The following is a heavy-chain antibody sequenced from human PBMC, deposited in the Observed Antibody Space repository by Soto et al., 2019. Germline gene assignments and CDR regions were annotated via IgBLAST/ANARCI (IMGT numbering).Heavy chain of an antibody. CDR3: ARDLKAARDFFSYGMDV. CDR2: IYYSGST. V-gene: IGHV4-31*03. CDR1: GGSISSGGYY. J-gene: IGHJ6*02. Sequence: QVQLQESGPGLVKPSQTLSLTCTVSGGSISSGGYYWSWIRQHPGKGLEWIGYIYYSGSTYCNPSLKSRVTISVDTSKNQFSLKLSSVTAADTAVYFCARDLKAARDFFSYGMDVWGQGTTVTVSS. D-gene: IGHD6-6*01.